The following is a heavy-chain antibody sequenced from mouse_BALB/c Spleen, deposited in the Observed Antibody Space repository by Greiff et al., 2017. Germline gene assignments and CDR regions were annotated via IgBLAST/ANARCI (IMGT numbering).Heavy chain of an antibody. J-gene: IGHJ4*01. CDR1: GFNIKDTY. CDR2: IDPANGNT. CDR3: ARSNCFMDY. Sequence: VQLKESGAELVKPGASVKLSCTASGFNIKDTYMHWVKQRPEQGLEWIGRIDPANGNTKYDPKFQGKATITADTSSNTAYLQRSSLTSEDTAVYYCARSNCFMDYWGQGTSVTVSS. V-gene: IGHV14-3*02. D-gene: IGHD4-1*01.